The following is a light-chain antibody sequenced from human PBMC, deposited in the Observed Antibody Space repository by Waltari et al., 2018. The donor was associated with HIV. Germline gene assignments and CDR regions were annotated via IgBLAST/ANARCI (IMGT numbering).Light chain of an antibody. CDR1: SSNTGCNT. CDR3: ATWDDSLNAWV. J-gene: IGLJ3*02. CDR2: SYG. Sequence: QSVLNQSPSASGTPGPRVILSCSGISSNTGCNTVTWYQQFPGTAPKLLIYSYGQRPSGVPERFSGSKSATSASLAISGLRSEDEADYYCATWDDSLNAWVFGGGTKLTVL. V-gene: IGLV1-44*01.